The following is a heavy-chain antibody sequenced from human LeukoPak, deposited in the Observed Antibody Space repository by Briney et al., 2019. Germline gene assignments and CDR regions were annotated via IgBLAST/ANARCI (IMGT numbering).Heavy chain of an antibody. CDR3: ATDPPYCGGDCYNFDY. D-gene: IGHD2-21*02. J-gene: IGHJ4*02. V-gene: IGHV1-69*06. Sequence: SVKVSCKASGGTFSSYAISWVRQAPGQGLEWMGGIIPIFGTANYAQKFQGRVTMTEDTSTDTAYMELSSLRSEDTAVYYCATDPPYCGGDCYNFDYWGQGTLVTVSS. CDR1: GGTFSSYA. CDR2: IIPIFGTA.